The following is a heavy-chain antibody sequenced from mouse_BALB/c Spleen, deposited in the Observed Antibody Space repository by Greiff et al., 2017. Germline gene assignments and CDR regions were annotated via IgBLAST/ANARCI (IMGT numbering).Heavy chain of an antibody. CDR3: TRSNYGSSAWFAY. Sequence: VQLKQSGTVLARPGASVKMSCKASGYSFTSYWMHWVKQRPGQGLEWIGAIYPGNSDTSYNQKFKGKAKLTAVTSASTAYMELSSLTNEDSAVYYCTRSNYGSSAWFAYWGQGTLVTVSA. CDR2: IYPGNSDT. CDR1: GYSFTSYW. J-gene: IGHJ3*01. V-gene: IGHV1-5*01. D-gene: IGHD1-1*01.